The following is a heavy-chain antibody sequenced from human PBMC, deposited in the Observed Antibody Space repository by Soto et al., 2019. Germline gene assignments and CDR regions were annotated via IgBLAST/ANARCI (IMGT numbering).Heavy chain of an antibody. V-gene: IGHV4-59*01. Sequence: SETLSLTCTVSAGSISSYYWSWIRQPPGKGLEWIGYIYYSGSTNYNPSLKSRVTISVDTSKNQFSLKLSSVTAADTAVYYCARASHSSGYLFDYWGQGTLVTVSS. J-gene: IGHJ4*02. CDR1: AGSISSYY. CDR3: ARASHSSGYLFDY. D-gene: IGHD3-22*01. CDR2: IYYSGST.